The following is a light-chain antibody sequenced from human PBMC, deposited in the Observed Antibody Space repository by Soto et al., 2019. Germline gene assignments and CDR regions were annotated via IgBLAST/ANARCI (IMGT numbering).Light chain of an antibody. CDR1: QSVNSD. CDR3: QQYNDWPPT. J-gene: IGKJ5*01. Sequence: EIVMTQSPATLSVSPGERVDLSCRASQSVNSDLAWYQQKPGQAPRLLIYGATTRATGIPARFSGSGSGTEFSLTISSLQSEDFAVYYCQQYNDWPPTFGQGTRLEI. V-gene: IGKV3D-15*01. CDR2: GAT.